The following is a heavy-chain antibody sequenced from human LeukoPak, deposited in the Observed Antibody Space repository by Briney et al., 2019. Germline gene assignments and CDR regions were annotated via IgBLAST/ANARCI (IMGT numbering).Heavy chain of an antibody. CDR3: AKDMFLSYGGNSGWYFDY. Sequence: PGGSLRLSCAASGFTFDDYAMHWVRQAPGKGLEWVSGISWNSGSIGYADSVKGRFTISRDNAKNSLYLQMNGLRAEDTALYYCAKDMFLSYGGNSGWYFDYWAREPWSPSPQ. CDR2: ISWNSGSI. J-gene: IGHJ4*02. V-gene: IGHV3-9*01. CDR1: GFTFDDYA. D-gene: IGHD4-23*01.